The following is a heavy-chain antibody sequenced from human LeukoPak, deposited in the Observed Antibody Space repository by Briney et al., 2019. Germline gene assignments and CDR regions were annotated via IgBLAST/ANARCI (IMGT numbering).Heavy chain of an antibody. Sequence: PGGSLRLSCAASGFTFSSYSMNWVRQAPGKGLEWVSSISSSSSHIYYADSVKGRFTISRDNAKNSLYLQMNSLRAEDTAVYYCARDRAVRGVDFDYWGQGTLVTVSS. CDR3: ARDRAVRGVDFDY. CDR2: ISSSSSHI. V-gene: IGHV3-21*01. J-gene: IGHJ4*02. D-gene: IGHD3-10*01. CDR1: GFTFSSYS.